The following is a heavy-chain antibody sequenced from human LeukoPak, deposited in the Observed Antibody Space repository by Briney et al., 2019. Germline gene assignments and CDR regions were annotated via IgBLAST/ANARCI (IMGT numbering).Heavy chain of an antibody. V-gene: IGHV3-33*01. Sequence: GGSLRLSCAASGFTFYTHGMHWVRQAPGKGLEWVAVIWYDGSIKYYSDSVKGRFTISRDNSKNTMYLQMNSLRAEDTAVYYCARLYGTYPGWFDPWGQGTLVTVSS. CDR2: IWYDGSIK. CDR1: GFTFYTHG. CDR3: ARLYGTYPGWFDP. D-gene: IGHD4-17*01. J-gene: IGHJ5*02.